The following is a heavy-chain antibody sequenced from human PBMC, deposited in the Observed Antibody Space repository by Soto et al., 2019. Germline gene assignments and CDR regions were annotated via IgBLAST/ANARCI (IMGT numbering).Heavy chain of an antibody. CDR2: IIPIFGTA. Sequence: SVKVSCKASGGTFSSYASSWVRQAPGQGLEWMGGIIPIFGTANYAQKFQGRVTINADKSTSTAYMELSSLRSEDTDVYYCAAGTTLDNWFDPGGQGTLVKVSS. CDR3: AAGTTLDNWFDP. J-gene: IGHJ5*02. V-gene: IGHV1-69*06. CDR1: GGTFSSYA. D-gene: IGHD1-7*01.